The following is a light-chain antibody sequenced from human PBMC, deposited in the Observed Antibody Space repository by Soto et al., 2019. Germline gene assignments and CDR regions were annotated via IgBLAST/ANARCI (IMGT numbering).Light chain of an antibody. V-gene: IGLV2-11*01. CDR1: STDFVSYNR. Sequence: QSVLTQPPSVSGSPGQSVTISCTGTSTDFVSYNRVSWYQQPPGTAPKLIIYDVNQRPSGVPDRFSASKSGNTASLTISGLQAEDEADYYCCSYAGSYTLFGGGTKLTVL. CDR3: CSYAGSYTL. J-gene: IGLJ2*01. CDR2: DVN.